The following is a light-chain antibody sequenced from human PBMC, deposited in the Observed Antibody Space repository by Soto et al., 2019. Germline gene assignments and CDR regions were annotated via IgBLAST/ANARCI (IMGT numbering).Light chain of an antibody. J-gene: IGLJ7*01. CDR1: SGHSSYI. Sequence: QPVLTQSSSAAASLGSSVKLTCTLSSGHSSYIIAWHQQQPGKAPRYLMKLEGSGSYNKGSGVPDRFSGSSSGADRYLTISNLQFEDAADYYCATWDTNLAVFVGGTQLTVL. CDR3: ATWDTNLAV. V-gene: IGLV4-60*02. CDR2: LEGSGSY.